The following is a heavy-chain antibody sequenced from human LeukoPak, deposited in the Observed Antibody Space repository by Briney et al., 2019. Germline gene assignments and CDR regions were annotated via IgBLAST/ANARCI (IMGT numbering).Heavy chain of an antibody. J-gene: IGHJ4*02. CDR2: ISWNSGST. V-gene: IGHV3-9*01. CDR1: GFTFGIYA. Sequence: GGSLRLSCAASGFTFGIYAMGWVRQAPGKGLEWVSGISWNSGSTGYADSVKGRFTISRDNAKNSLYLQMNSLRAEDTALYYCAKDIRSGWYAFDYWGQGTLVTVSS. CDR3: AKDIRSGWYAFDY. D-gene: IGHD6-19*01.